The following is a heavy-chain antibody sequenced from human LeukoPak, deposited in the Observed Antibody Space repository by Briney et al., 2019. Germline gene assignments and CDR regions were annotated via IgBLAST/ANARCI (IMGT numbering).Heavy chain of an antibody. V-gene: IGHV4-59*08. CDR2: IYYSGST. J-gene: IGHJ6*02. CDR3: ARLSVDYYDSSGYYSNYYYYGMDV. CDR1: GGSISSYY. Sequence: SETLSLTRTVSGGSISSYYWSWIRQPPGKGLEWIGYIYYSGSTNYNPSLKSRVTISVDTSKNQFSLKLSSVTAADTAVYYCARLSVDYYDSSGYYSNYYYYGMDVWGQGTTVTVSS. D-gene: IGHD3-22*01.